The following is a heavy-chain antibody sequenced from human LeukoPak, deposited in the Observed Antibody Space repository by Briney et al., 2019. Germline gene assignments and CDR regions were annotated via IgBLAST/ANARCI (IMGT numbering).Heavy chain of an antibody. J-gene: IGHJ4*02. D-gene: IGHD3-3*01. CDR1: GYSISSGYN. CDR3: ARVFRESFSKDY. Sequence: SETLSLTCTVSGYSISSGYNWGWIRQPPGMGLEWIGSIYHDGTTYYNPSLKSRVTISVDTSKNRFSLELSSVTAADTAVYYCARVFRESFSKDYWGQGTLVTVSS. V-gene: IGHV4-38-2*02. CDR2: IYHDGTT.